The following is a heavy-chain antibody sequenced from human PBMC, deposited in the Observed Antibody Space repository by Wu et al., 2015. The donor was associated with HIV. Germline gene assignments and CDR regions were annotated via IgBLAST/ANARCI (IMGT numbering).Heavy chain of an antibody. CDR2: INPNTGTT. J-gene: IGHJ4*02. V-gene: IGHV1-46*01. D-gene: IGHD2-15*01. CDR3: ARSKGAFVVDLFDY. CDR1: GYTFTDSY. Sequence: QVQLVQSGAEVKKPGASVKVSCKASGYTFTDSYMHWVRQAPGEGLEWMGIINPNTGTTSYAQMFQGRVTMTRDTSTTTIYIELSSLRSNDTAVYYCARSKGAFVVDLFDYWGQGTLVTVSS.